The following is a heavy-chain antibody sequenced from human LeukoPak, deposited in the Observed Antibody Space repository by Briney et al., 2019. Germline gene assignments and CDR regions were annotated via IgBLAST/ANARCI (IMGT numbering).Heavy chain of an antibody. D-gene: IGHD3-3*01. CDR1: GYSISSGYY. CDR2: IYHSGNT. CDR3: AKQTVDFWSAQGRFDP. J-gene: IGHJ5*02. V-gene: IGHV4-38-2*01. Sequence: KPSETLSLTCAVSGYSISSGYYWGWIRQPPGKGLEWIGSIYHSGNTYYNPPLKSRVTISVDTSKNQFSLKLSSVTAADTAVYYCAKQTVDFWSAQGRFDPWGQGTLVTVSS.